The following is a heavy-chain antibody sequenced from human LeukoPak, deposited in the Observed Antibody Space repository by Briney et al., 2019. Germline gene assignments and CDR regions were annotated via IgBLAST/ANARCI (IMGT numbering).Heavy chain of an antibody. J-gene: IGHJ4*02. CDR3: ARVRYNWNDKGSSLLDY. D-gene: IGHD1-1*01. CDR1: GGSFSGYY. CDR2: INHSGST. V-gene: IGHV4-34*01. Sequence: SETLSLTCAVYGGSFSGYYWNWIRQPPGKGLEWIGEINHSGSTNYNPSLKSRVTISVDTSKNQFSLKLSSVTAADTAVYYCARVRYNWNDKGSSLLDYWGQGTLVTVSS.